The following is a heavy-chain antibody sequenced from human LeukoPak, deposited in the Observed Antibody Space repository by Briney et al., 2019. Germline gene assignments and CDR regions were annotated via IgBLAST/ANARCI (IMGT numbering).Heavy chain of an antibody. CDR1: GFTFSSYA. V-gene: IGHV3-23*01. CDR3: AKEGGDTWTNFYFHY. D-gene: IGHD1-20*01. CDR2: ISGSGGST. Sequence: GGSLRLSCAASGFTFSSYAMSWVRQAPGKGLEWVSAISGSGGSTYYADSVKGRFSISRDNSKNTLYLQMNNLRAEDTAVYYCAKEGGDTWTNFYFHYWGQGTLVTVSS. J-gene: IGHJ4*02.